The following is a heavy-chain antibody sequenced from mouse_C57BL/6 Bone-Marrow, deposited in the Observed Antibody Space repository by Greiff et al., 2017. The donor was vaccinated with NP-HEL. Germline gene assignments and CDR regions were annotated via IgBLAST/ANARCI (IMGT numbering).Heavy chain of an antibody. V-gene: IGHV2-2*01. D-gene: IGHD1-1*01. J-gene: IGHJ2*01. Sequence: VMLVESGPGLVQPSQSLSITCTVSGFSLTSYGVHWVRQSPGKGLEWMGVIWSGGSTDYNAAFISRLIISKDNSKSQVFLKMNSLRSDDTAMYYCARNWVLRNYFGYWGQGTTLTVSS. CDR2: IWSGGST. CDR1: GFSLTSYG. CDR3: ARNWVLRNYFGY.